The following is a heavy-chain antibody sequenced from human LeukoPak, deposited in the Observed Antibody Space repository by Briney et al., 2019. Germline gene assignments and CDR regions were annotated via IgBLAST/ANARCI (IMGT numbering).Heavy chain of an antibody. CDR2: IYYSGST. Sequence: SETLSLTCTVSGGSISRYYWSWIRQPPGKGLEWIGYIYYSGSTNYNPSLKSRVTISVDTSKNQFSLKLSSVTAADTAVYYCARSEEDYDILTGYYLASGMDVWGKGTTVTVSS. CDR3: ARSEEDYDILTGYYLASGMDV. J-gene: IGHJ6*04. D-gene: IGHD3-9*01. V-gene: IGHV4-59*01. CDR1: GGSISRYY.